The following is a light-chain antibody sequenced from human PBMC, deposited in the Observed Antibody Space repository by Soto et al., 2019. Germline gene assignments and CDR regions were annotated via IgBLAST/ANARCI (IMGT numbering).Light chain of an antibody. CDR3: QQRAPWPPLS. Sequence: ETILTQSPATLSVSPGERATLSCRTSQNVDKNLVWYQQKPGQPPRLLIYDASVRATGVPPRFSGSGSGIVFTLTIANLEPEDSAVYYCQQRAPWPPLSFGGGTKVEI. J-gene: IGKJ4*01. CDR2: DAS. V-gene: IGKV3-11*01. CDR1: QNVDKN.